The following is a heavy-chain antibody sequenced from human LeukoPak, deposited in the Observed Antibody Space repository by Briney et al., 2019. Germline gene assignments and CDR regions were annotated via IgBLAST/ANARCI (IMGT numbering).Heavy chain of an antibody. J-gene: IGHJ1*01. V-gene: IGHV1-18*01. D-gene: IGHD1-26*01. CDR1: GYTFTSYG. Sequence: ASVKVSCKASGYTFTSYGISWVRQAPGQGLEWMGWISAYNGNTNYAQKFQGRVTITADESTSTAYMELSSLRSEDTAVYYCASRSGSSMAQYFQHWGQGTLVTVSS. CDR3: ASRSGSSMAQYFQH. CDR2: ISAYNGNT.